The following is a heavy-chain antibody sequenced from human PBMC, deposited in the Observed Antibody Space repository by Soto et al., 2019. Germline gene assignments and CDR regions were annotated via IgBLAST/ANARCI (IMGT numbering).Heavy chain of an antibody. D-gene: IGHD3-10*01. CDR1: GNSVSSNSAA. J-gene: IGHJ5*02. CDR2: TYYRSKWYT. Sequence: QTLSLTCAISGNSVSSNSAAWHWIRQSPSRGLDWLGRTYYRSKWYTDYAVSVKTRITISPDISKNQFSLQLNSVTPEDTVVYYCTFVYGSGIGGCFDPWGQGTLVTVSS. V-gene: IGHV6-1*01. CDR3: TFVYGSGIGGCFDP.